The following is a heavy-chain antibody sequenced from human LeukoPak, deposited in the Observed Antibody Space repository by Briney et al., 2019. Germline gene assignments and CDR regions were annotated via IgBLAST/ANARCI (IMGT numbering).Heavy chain of an antibody. CDR1: GGSISRYF. V-gene: IGHV4-39*01. CDR2: IYYSGST. D-gene: IGHD1-7*01. CDR3: ARQPENYYFGY. Sequence: SETLSLTCTVSGGSISRYFWGWIRQPPGKGLEWIASIYYSGSTYYNPSLKSRVTISVDTSKNQFSLKLISVTAADTAVYYCARQPENYYFGYWGQGTLVTVSS. J-gene: IGHJ4*02.